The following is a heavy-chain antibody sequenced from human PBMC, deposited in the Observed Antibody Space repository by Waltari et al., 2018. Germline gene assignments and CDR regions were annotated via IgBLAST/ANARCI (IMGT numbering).Heavy chain of an antibody. CDR2: IYYSGRT. D-gene: IGHD6-6*01. V-gene: IGHV4-39*07. Sequence: QLQLQESGPGLVKPSETLSLTCTVSGGSISSSSYYWGWIRQPPGKGLEWIGSIYYSGRTYYNPSLKSRVTISVDTSKNQFSLKLSSVTAADTAVYYCARLMGSIEQLVYDYWGQGTLVTVSS. J-gene: IGHJ4*02. CDR3: ARLMGSIEQLVYDY. CDR1: GGSISSSSYY.